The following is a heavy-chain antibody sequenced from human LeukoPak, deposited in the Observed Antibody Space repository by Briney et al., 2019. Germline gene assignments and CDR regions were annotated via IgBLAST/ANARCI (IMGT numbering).Heavy chain of an antibody. V-gene: IGHV3-21*01. CDR2: ISSSSSYI. CDR1: GFTFSSYS. CDR3: ARVDYSIGWFDP. J-gene: IGHJ5*02. D-gene: IGHD4-11*01. Sequence: GGSLRLSCAASGFTFSSYSMNWVRQAPGKGLEWVSSISSSSSYIYYADSVEGRFTISRDNAKNSLYLQMNSLRAEDTAVYYCARVDYSIGWFDPWGQGTLVTVSS.